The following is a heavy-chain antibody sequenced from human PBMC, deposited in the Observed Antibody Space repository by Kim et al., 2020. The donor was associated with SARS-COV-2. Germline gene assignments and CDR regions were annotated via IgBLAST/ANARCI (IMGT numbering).Heavy chain of an antibody. D-gene: IGHD3-22*01. V-gene: IGHV3-66*01. J-gene: IGHJ4*02. CDR2: T. Sequence: TFHAESVKGRFTVARDISKTTLDLQMNSLRAEDTAVYYCTKDDNGCYWHWGQGTLVTVSS. CDR3: TKDDNGCYWH.